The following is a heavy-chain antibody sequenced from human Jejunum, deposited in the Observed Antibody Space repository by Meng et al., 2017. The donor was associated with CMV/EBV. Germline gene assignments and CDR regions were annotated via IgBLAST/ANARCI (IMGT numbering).Heavy chain of an antibody. CDR3: TKGGLLDY. V-gene: IGHV3-23*01. CDR1: GFTFSDYY. D-gene: IGHD2-21*01. J-gene: IGHJ4*02. Sequence: RRLSCAASGFTFSDYYMSWVRQAPGKGLEWVSRISGSDDSTYYGDSVKGRFTISRDNSKNTVYLQMNSLRAEDTAIYYCTKGGLLDYWGQGTLVTVSS. CDR2: ISGSDDST.